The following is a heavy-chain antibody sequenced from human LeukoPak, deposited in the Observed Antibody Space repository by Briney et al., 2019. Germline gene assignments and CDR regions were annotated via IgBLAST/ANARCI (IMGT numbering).Heavy chain of an antibody. CDR1: GFTFSSYW. J-gene: IGHJ4*02. Sequence: GGSLRLSCAASGFTFSSYWMNWVRQAPEKGLEWVSSISSSSNYIYYADSVKGRFTISRDNAKNSLYLQMNSLRAEDTAVYYCARDPSNFDWLLYSYFDYWGQGTLVTVSS. D-gene: IGHD3-9*01. CDR2: ISSSSNYI. CDR3: ARDPSNFDWLLYSYFDY. V-gene: IGHV3-21*01.